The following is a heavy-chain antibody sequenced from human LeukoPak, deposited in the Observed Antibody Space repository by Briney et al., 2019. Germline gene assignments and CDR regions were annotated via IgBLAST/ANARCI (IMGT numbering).Heavy chain of an antibody. J-gene: IGHJ5*02. CDR1: GYTFTGYY. Sequence: EASVKVSCKASGYTFTGYYMHWVRQAPGQGLEWMGWINPNSGGTNYAQKFQGRVTMTRDTSISTAYMELSRLRSDATAVYYCARDPTIFGVVISWFDPWGQGTLVTVSS. D-gene: IGHD3-3*01. V-gene: IGHV1-2*02. CDR3: ARDPTIFGVVISWFDP. CDR2: INPNSGGT.